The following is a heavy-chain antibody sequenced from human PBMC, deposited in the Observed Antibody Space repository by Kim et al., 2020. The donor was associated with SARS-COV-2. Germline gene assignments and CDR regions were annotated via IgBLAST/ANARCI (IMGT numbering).Heavy chain of an antibody. CDR3: ARRETGGNYFDY. CDR1: GDSISENY. Sequence: SETLSLTCTVSGDSISENYWSWIRQPAGKGLEWIGRINNSGSTNYNPSLKSRVTISVDTSKNQFSLKLTSIIAADTAVYYCARRETGGNYFDYWGQGTLVTVSS. D-gene: IGHD2-15*01. CDR2: INNSGST. V-gene: IGHV4-4*07. J-gene: IGHJ4*02.